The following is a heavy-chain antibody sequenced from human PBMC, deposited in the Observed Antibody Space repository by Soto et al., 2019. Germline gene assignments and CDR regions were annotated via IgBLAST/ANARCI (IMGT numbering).Heavy chain of an antibody. CDR3: ARGCRGSVTGYYFDY. CDR1: GGSFSGYY. D-gene: IGHD4-17*01. J-gene: IGHJ4*02. CDR2: INHSGST. V-gene: IGHV4-34*01. Sequence: KPSETLSLTCAVYGGSFSGYYWSWIRQPPGKGLEWIGEINHSGSTNYNPSLKSRVTISVDTSKNQFSLKLSSVTAADTAVYYCARGCRGSVTGYYFDYWGQGTLVTVYS.